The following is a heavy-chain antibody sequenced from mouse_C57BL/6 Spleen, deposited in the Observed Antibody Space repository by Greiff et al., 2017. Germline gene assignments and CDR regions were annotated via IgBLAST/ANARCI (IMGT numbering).Heavy chain of an antibody. Sequence: QVQLKQSGPGLVQPSQSLSITCTVSGFSLTSYGVHWVRQSPGKGLEWLGVIWRGGSTDYNAAFMSRLSITKDNSKSQVFCKMNSLQADDTAIYYCAKNDGYDPFYAMDYWGQGTSVTVSS. CDR2: IWRGGST. V-gene: IGHV2-5*01. CDR1: GFSLTSYG. CDR3: AKNDGYDPFYAMDY. J-gene: IGHJ4*01. D-gene: IGHD2-2*01.